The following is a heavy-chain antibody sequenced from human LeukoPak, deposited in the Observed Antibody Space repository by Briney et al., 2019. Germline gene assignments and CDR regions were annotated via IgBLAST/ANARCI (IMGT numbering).Heavy chain of an antibody. CDR2: TYYRSTWYN. V-gene: IGHV6-1*01. J-gene: IGHJ5*02. D-gene: IGHD2-2*01. Sequence: SQTLSLTCAISGDSVSSNSVTWNWIRQSSSRGLEWLGRTYYRSTWYNDYAVSVRGRITVNPDTSKNQFSLHLNSVTPEDTAVYYCARRLTQYDCFDPWGQGILVTVSS. CDR3: ARRLTQYDCFDP. CDR1: GDSVSSNSVT.